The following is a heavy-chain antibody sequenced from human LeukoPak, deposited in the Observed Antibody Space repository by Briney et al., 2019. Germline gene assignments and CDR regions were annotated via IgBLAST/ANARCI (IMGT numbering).Heavy chain of an antibody. Sequence: PSETLSLTCTVSGVSISTGDYWGWIRQSPGKGLEWIGSIYHSGNTYYNPSLKSRVTISVDTSRNQFSLKVNSVTAADTAVYYCARVFGRDGRYFDYWGQGNLVTVSS. CDR1: GVSISTGDY. V-gene: IGHV4-38-2*02. D-gene: IGHD3-10*02. J-gene: IGHJ4*02. CDR3: ARVFGRDGRYFDY. CDR2: IYHSGNT.